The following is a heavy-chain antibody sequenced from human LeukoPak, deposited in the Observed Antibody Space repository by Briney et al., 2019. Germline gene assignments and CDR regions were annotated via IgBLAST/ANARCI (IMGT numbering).Heavy chain of an antibody. D-gene: IGHD2-15*01. CDR3: TRDLNSGGSC. Sequence: PGGSLRLSCAASGFTFNTYTMNWVRQAPGKGLEWVSYISPASDTIHYADSMRGRFTISRDNAKNSLYLQMNSLRAEDTAVYYCTRDLNSGGSCWGQGTLVIVSS. J-gene: IGHJ4*02. CDR1: GFTFNTYT. CDR2: ISPASDTI. V-gene: IGHV3-48*01.